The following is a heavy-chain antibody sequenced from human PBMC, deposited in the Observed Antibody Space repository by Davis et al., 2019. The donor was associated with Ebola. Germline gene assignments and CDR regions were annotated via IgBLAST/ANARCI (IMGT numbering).Heavy chain of an antibody. J-gene: IGHJ4*02. Sequence: PGGSLRLSCAASGFTFSSYSMNWVRQAPGKGLEWVSSISSSSSYIYYADSVKGRFTISRDNAKNSLYLQMNSLRAEDTAVYYCARGAGAIAVDLYYFDYWGQGTLVTVSS. D-gene: IGHD6-19*01. CDR2: ISSSSSYI. CDR3: ARGAGAIAVDLYYFDY. CDR1: GFTFSSYS. V-gene: IGHV3-21*01.